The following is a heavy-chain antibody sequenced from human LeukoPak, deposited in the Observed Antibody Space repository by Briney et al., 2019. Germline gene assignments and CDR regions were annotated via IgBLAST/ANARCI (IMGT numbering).Heavy chain of an antibody. CDR3: ARDVAAAGMNWLDP. CDR2: IYTSGST. V-gene: IGHV4-4*07. D-gene: IGHD6-13*01. J-gene: IGHJ5*02. Sequence: SETLSLTCTVSGGSISSYYWSWIRQPAGKGLEWIGRIYTSGSTNYNPSLKSRVTMSVDTSKNQFSLKLSSVTAADTAVYYCARDVAAAGMNWLDPWGQGTLVTVSS. CDR1: GGSISSYY.